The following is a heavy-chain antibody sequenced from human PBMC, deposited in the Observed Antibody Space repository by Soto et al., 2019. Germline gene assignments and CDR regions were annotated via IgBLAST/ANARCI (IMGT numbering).Heavy chain of an antibody. CDR1: GGTFSSYT. D-gene: IGHD3-22*01. CDR2: IIPILGIA. CDR3: AVGTVVMDYNWFDP. V-gene: IGHV1-69*02. Sequence: ASVKVSCKASGGTFSSYTISWVRQAPGQGLEWMGRIIPILGIANYAQKFQGRVTITADKSTSTAYMELSSLRSEDTAVYYCAVGTVVMDYNWFDPWGQGTLVTVSS. J-gene: IGHJ5*02.